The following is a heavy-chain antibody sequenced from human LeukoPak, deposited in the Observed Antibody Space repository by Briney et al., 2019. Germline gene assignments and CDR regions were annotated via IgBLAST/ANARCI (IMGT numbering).Heavy chain of an antibody. D-gene: IGHD6-19*01. J-gene: IGHJ4*02. CDR2: IFYSGTT. CDR3: ARHNRDWYDFDY. CDR1: GGSISSFY. V-gene: IGHV4-59*08. Sequence: SETLSLTCTVSGGSISSFYWSWIRQPPGKGLEWIGYIFYSGTTNYNPSLKSRVTMSVDTSNNQFSLKLSSVTAADTAVCYCARHNRDWYDFDYWGQGTLVTVSS.